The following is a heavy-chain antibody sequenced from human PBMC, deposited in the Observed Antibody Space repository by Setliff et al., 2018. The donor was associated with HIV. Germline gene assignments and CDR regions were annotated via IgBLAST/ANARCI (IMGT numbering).Heavy chain of an antibody. V-gene: IGHV7-4-1*02. D-gene: IGHD3-3*01. Sequence: WASVKVSCKASGYIFTDYALNWVRQAPGQGLEWVAWIDINTGSPSYAQGFTGRFVFSSDTSVSTAYLQITSLKPEDTAVYYCARSHYNFRSAYYTGTNWFDSWGQGTLVTVSS. CDR3: ARSHYNFRSAYYTGTNWFDS. CDR2: IDINTGSP. J-gene: IGHJ5*01. CDR1: GYIFTDYA.